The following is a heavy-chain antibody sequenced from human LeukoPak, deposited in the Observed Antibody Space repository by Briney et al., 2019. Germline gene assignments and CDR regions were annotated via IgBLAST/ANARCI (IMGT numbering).Heavy chain of an antibody. J-gene: IGHJ4*02. Sequence: ASVKVSCKASGYTFTSYGISWVRQAPGQGLEWMGWISAYNGNTNYAQKLQGRVTMTTDTSTSTAYMELRSLRSDDTAVYYCAALYCSSTSCPILLDYWGQGTLVTASS. V-gene: IGHV1-18*01. CDR2: ISAYNGNT. CDR3: AALYCSSTSCPILLDY. D-gene: IGHD2-2*01. CDR1: GYTFTSYG.